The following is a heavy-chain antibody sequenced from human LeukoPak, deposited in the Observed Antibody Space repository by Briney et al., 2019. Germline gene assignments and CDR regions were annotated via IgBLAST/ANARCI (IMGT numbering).Heavy chain of an antibody. D-gene: IGHD1-1*01. J-gene: IGHJ3*01. CDR1: GYTFTTYG. CDR2: VSVNNGNT. V-gene: IGHV1-18*01. Sequence: GASVKVSCKASGYTFTTYGISWVRQAPGQGLEWMGWVSVNNGNTNYAQKLQGRDTMTTDTHTNTAYMELTSLRSDDTAVYYCARDFYHSGTNWYDVFDVWGQGTMVTVSS. CDR3: ARDFYHSGTNWYDVFDV.